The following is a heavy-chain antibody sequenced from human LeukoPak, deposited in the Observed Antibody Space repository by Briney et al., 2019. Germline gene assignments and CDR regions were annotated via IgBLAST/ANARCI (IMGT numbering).Heavy chain of an antibody. V-gene: IGHV5-51*01. CDR3: AVPSAATHDAFDI. CDR2: IYPGDSDT. D-gene: IGHD2-15*01. Sequence: RGESLKISCKGSGYSFTSYWIGWVRQMPGKGLEWMGIIYPGDSDTRYSPSFQGQITISADKSISTAYLQWSSLKASDTAMYYCAVPSAATHDAFDIWGQGTMVTVSS. CDR1: GYSFTSYW. J-gene: IGHJ3*02.